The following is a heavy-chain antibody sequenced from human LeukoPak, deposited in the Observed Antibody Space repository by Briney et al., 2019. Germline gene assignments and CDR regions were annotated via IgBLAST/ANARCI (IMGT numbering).Heavy chain of an antibody. J-gene: IGHJ4*02. CDR1: GGSISSSSYY. Sequence: SETLSLPCTVSGGSISSSSYYWGWIRQPPGKGLEWIGSIYYSGRTYYNPSLKSRVTISVDTSKNEFSLKLSSVTAADTAVYYCARLGAAAGEFDYWGQGTLVTVSS. D-gene: IGHD6-13*01. V-gene: IGHV4-39*01. CDR2: IYYSGRT. CDR3: ARLGAAAGEFDY.